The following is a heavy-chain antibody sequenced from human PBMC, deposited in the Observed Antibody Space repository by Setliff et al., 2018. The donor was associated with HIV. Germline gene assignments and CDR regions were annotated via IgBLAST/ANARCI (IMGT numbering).Heavy chain of an antibody. CDR2: ISAYNRNV. Sequence: GASVKVSCKASGYTFTSYGVSWVRQAPGQGLEWMGWISAYNRNVNYSQKVQGRVTMTTDTSTSTAYMELRSLRSDDTAVYYCARDDVGYCSGGSCYHLFDTFDIWGQGTVVTVSS. D-gene: IGHD2-15*01. V-gene: IGHV1-18*01. J-gene: IGHJ3*02. CDR3: ARDDVGYCSGGSCYHLFDTFDI. CDR1: GYTFTSYG.